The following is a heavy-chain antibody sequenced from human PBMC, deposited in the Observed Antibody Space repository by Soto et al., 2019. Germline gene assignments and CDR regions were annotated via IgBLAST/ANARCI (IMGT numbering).Heavy chain of an antibody. CDR3: AGDSSHDSSAAGDY. D-gene: IGHD3-22*01. J-gene: IGHJ4*02. CDR2: INGDGSQT. V-gene: IGHV3-74*01. Sequence: EVQLVESGGGLVQPGGSLRLSCAASGFTFRTYWMHWVRQAPGKGLVWVSRINGDGSQTTYADSVKGRLTVSRDNAKNTLYLQMNNLRVEDTALYYCAGDSSHDSSAAGDYWGQGTLVTVSS. CDR1: GFTFRTYW.